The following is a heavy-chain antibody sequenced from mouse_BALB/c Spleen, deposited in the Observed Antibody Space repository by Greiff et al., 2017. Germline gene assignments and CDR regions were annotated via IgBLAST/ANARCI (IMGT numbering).Heavy chain of an antibody. V-gene: IGHV5-6-3*01. CDR1: GFTFSRYG. CDR3: ARDGGRTPFAY. J-gene: IGHJ3*01. Sequence: EVHLVESGGGLVQPGGSLKLSCAASGFTFSRYGMSWVRQTPDKRLELVATINSNGGSTYYPDSVKGRFTISRDNAKNTLYLQMSSLKSEDTAMYYCARDGGRTPFAYWGQGTLVTVSA. CDR2: INSNGGST.